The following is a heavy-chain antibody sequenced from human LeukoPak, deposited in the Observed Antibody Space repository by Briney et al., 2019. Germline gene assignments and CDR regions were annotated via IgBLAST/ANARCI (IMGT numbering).Heavy chain of an antibody. D-gene: IGHD3-22*01. CDR2: IYYSGST. CDR3: ASASGSYGNWFDP. CDR1: GGSISSYY. Sequence: PSETLSLTCTVSGGSISSYYWSWIRQPPGKGLEWIGYIYYSGSTNYNPSLKSRVTISVDTSKNQFSLKLGSVTAADTAVYYCASASGSYGNWFDPWGQGTLVTVSS. J-gene: IGHJ5*02. V-gene: IGHV4-59*08.